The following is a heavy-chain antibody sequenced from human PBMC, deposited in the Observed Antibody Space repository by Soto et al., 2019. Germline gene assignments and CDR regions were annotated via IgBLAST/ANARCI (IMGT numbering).Heavy chain of an antibody. CDR2: ISGSGGST. Sequence: EVQLLESGGGLVQPGGSLRLSCAASGFTFSSYAMSWVRQAPGKGLEWVSAISGSGGSTYSADSVKGRFTISRDNSKNTLYLQMNSLRAEDTAVYYCAKTRDGYNANWYFDLWGRGTLVTVSS. D-gene: IGHD5-12*01. V-gene: IGHV3-23*01. CDR3: AKTRDGYNANWYFDL. CDR1: GFTFSSYA. J-gene: IGHJ2*01.